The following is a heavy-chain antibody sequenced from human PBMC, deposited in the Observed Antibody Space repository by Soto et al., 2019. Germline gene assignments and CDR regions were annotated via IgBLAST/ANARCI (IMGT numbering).Heavy chain of an antibody. CDR3: AKDIVPRAGGGMDV. J-gene: IGHJ6*02. CDR2: ISWNSGSR. Sequence: EVQLVESGGGLVQPGRYLRLSCAASGFTFDDYAMHWVRHAPGYGLEWVSGISWNSGSRGYADSVKGRFTISRDNAKNSLYLQKTGLRAEDTALYYCAKDIVPRAGGGMDVWGQGTTVTVSS. CDR1: GFTFDDYA. V-gene: IGHV3-9*01. D-gene: IGHD3-16*02.